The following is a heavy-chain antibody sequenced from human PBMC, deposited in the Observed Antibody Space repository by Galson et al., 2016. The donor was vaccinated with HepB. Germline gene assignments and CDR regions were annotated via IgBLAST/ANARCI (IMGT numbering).Heavy chain of an antibody. CDR1: GYNFNGFS. Sequence: SVKVSCQASGYNFNGFSMHWVRQAPGQGLEWMGWINPNSGGTNYAQKFQGRVTMTRDTSITTAYMELRSLRSDDTAVYFCARGASGWSNYYHFYAMDVWGQGTTVTVSS. CDR3: ARGASGWSNYYHFYAMDV. V-gene: IGHV1-2*02. D-gene: IGHD6-19*01. J-gene: IGHJ6*02. CDR2: INPNSGGT.